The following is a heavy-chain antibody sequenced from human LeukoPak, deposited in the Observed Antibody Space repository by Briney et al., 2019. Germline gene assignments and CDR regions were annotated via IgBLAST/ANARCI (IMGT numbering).Heavy chain of an antibody. D-gene: IGHD6-19*01. J-gene: IGHJ4*02. V-gene: IGHV3-11*06. CDR1: GFTFSDYY. CDR3: ARGIDRYSSSFDY. Sequence: GGSLRISCTASGFTFSDYYMSWIRQAPGEGLEWVSYISSSSSYTNYADSVKGRFTISRDNAKNSLYLQMNSLRAEDTAVYYCARGIDRYSSSFDYWGQGTLVTVSS. CDR2: ISSSSSYT.